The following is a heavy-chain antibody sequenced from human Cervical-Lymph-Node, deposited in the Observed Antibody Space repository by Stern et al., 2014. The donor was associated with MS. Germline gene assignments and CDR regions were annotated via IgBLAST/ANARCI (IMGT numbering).Heavy chain of an antibody. CDR3: ARRGVGYLGSLGSDY. J-gene: IGHJ4*02. CDR2: IYPGDSVT. CDR1: GYSFSSHW. D-gene: IGHD3-10*01. V-gene: IGHV5-51*03. Sequence: EVQLVESGAEVKKPGESLKISCKGSGYSFSSHWIGWVPQMPGKGLELMGIIYPGDSVTRYSPSFRGQFTISADRSITPAYLQWSSLKASDTAMYYCARRGVGYLGSLGSDYWGQGTLVTVSS.